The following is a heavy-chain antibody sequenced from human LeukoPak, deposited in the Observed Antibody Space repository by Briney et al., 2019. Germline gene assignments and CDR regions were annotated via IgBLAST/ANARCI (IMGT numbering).Heavy chain of an antibody. Sequence: ASVKVSCKASGYTFTGYYMHWVRQAPGQGLEWVGWINPNSGGTNYAQKLQGRVTMTRDTSISTAYMELSRLRSDDTAVYYCARDTGAARLWFDPWGQGTLVTVSS. CDR3: ARDTGAARLWFDP. J-gene: IGHJ5*02. D-gene: IGHD6-6*01. CDR1: GYTFTGYY. V-gene: IGHV1-2*02. CDR2: INPNSGGT.